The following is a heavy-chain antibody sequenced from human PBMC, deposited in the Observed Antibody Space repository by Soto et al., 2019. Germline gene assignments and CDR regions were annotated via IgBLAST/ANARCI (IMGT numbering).Heavy chain of an antibody. V-gene: IGHV3-7*04. CDR1: GFTFNRYW. CDR3: ARGGYECSNPFDY. Sequence: EVQLVESGGGLVQPGGSLRLSCAASGFTFNRYWMKWVRQAPGRGLEWMGNINQDGSEKHYVDSVKGRFTISRDNAKDSVYLQMNSLKAEETAMYYCARGGYECSNPFDYWGQGTLVTVSS. J-gene: IGHJ4*02. D-gene: IGHD2-15*01. CDR2: INQDGSEK.